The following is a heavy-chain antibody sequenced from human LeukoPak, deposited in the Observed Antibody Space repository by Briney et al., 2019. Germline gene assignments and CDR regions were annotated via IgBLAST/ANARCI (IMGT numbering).Heavy chain of an antibody. V-gene: IGHV3-66*01. Sequence: GGSLRLSCAASGFTVGTNSMSWVRQSPGKGLEWVSVIYSGGSTYYADSVNGRFTISRDNAKNSLYLQMNSLRAEDTAVYYCARVGAVRRRYFDYWGQGTLVTVSS. D-gene: IGHD6-19*01. CDR1: GFTVGTNS. J-gene: IGHJ4*02. CDR3: ARVGAVRRRYFDY. CDR2: IYSGGST.